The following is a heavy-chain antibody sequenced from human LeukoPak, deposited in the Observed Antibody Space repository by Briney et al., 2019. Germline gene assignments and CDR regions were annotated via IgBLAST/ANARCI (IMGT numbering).Heavy chain of an antibody. V-gene: IGHV3-53*01. CDR1: GFTVSNNY. Sequence: PGGSRRLSCAASGFTVSNNYMSWVRKAPGKGLEWVSVIYTGGSTYYADSVKGRFTISRDSSKNTLYLQMNTLRAEDTAVYYCAGSSVVTAIVDYWGQGTLVTVSS. J-gene: IGHJ4*02. D-gene: IGHD2-21*02. CDR2: IYTGGST. CDR3: AGSSVVTAIVDY.